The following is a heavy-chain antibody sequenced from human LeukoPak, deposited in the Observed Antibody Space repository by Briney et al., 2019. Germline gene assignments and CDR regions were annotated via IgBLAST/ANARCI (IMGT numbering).Heavy chain of an antibody. J-gene: IGHJ4*02. CDR1: GYTFTGYY. V-gene: IGHV1-2*02. Sequence: ASVKVSCKASGYTFTGYYMHRVRQAPGQGLEWMGWINPSSGGTNYAQKFQGRVTMTRDTSISTAYMELSRLRSDDTAVYYCARGGIAAAGTPYYFDYWGQGTLVTVSS. CDR3: ARGGIAAAGTPYYFDY. CDR2: INPSSGGT. D-gene: IGHD6-13*01.